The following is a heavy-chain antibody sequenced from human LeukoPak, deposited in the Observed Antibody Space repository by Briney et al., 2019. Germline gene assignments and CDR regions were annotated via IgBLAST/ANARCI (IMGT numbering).Heavy chain of an antibody. D-gene: IGHD6-19*01. J-gene: IGHJ3*02. CDR1: GFTFSSDT. CDR2: ISSSSNYI. V-gene: IGHV3-21*01. Sequence: GGSLRLPCAASGFTFSSDTMNWVRQAPGKGLEWVSSISSSSNYIYYGDSLKGRFTVSRDNAKNSLYLQMNSLRAEDTAVYYCARSLWAASSGAFDIWGQGTMVTVSS. CDR3: ARSLWAASSGAFDI.